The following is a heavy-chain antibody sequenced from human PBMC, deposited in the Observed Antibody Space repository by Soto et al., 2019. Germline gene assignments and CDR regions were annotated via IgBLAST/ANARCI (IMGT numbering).Heavy chain of an antibody. V-gene: IGHV5-51*01. Sequence: PRESLKISCKGSGYSFTSYWIGWVRQMPGKGLEWMGIIYPGDSDTRYSPSFQGQVTISADKSISTAYLQWSSLKASDTAMYYCARRSSSWDYYYGMDVWGQGTTVTVSS. CDR3: ARRSSSWDYYYGMDV. D-gene: IGHD6-13*01. CDR2: IYPGDSDT. J-gene: IGHJ6*02. CDR1: GYSFTSYW.